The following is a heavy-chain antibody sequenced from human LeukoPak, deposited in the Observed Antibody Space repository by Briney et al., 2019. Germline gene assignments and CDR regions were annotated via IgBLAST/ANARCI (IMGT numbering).Heavy chain of an antibody. CDR1: GXSFSGYY. CDR3: ARDHEYDSSGYFLYY. V-gene: IGHV4-34*01. CDR2: INHSGNT. J-gene: IGHJ4*02. D-gene: IGHD3-22*01. Sequence: PSETLSLTCAVYGXSFSGYYWNWIRQPPGKGREWIGEINHSGNTNYNPSLKSRVTMSVDTSKSQFSLRLSSVTAADTAVYYCARDHEYDSSGYFLYYWGQGTLVTVSS.